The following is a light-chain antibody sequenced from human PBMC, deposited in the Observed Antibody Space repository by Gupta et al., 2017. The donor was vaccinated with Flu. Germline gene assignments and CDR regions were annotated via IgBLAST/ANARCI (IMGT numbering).Light chain of an antibody. CDR1: VGINKY. CDR2: DDC. V-gene: IGKV1-33*01. Sequence: PSSLSPAERASLSSRGRESVGINKYLNWYQPRPGHTPMILIYDDCNSDTGVRFSFSGSGSGTDFTISIRRPEDDDVDNYYCRHNCTPPFTFGGGTKVEIK. CDR3: RHNCTPPFT. J-gene: IGKJ4*01.